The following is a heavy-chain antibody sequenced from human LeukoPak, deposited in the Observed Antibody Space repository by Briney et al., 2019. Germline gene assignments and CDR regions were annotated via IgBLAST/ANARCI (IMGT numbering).Heavy chain of an antibody. CDR3: ARQVGGGRWYFDY. CDR2: IYYSGST. J-gene: IGHJ4*02. D-gene: IGHD6-19*01. CDR1: GGSISSSSYY. V-gene: IGHV4-39*01. Sequence: PSETLSLTCTVSGGSISSSSYYWGWIRQPPGKGLEWIGSIYYSGSTYYNPSLKSRVTISVDTSKNQFSLKLSSVTAADTAVYYCARQVGGGRWYFDYWGQGTLVTVSS.